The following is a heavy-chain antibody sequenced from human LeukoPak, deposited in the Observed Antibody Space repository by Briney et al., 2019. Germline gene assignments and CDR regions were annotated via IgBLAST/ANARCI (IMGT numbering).Heavy chain of an antibody. CDR2: INPNSGGT. CDR1: GYTFTGYY. J-gene: IGHJ5*02. CDR3: ARDRSYGSGWLGIDP. V-gene: IGHV1-2*02. D-gene: IGHD6-19*01. Sequence: ASVKVSCKASGYTFTGYYMHWVRQAPGQGLEWMGWINPNSGGTNYAQKFQGRVTMTRDTSISTAYMELSRLRSDDTAVYYCARDRSYGSGWLGIDPWGQGTLVTVSS.